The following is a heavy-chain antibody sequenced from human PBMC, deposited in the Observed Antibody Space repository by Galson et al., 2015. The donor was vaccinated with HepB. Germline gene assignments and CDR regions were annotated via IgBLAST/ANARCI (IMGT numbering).Heavy chain of an antibody. J-gene: IGHJ6*03. CDR1: GFTFDDYA. CDR2: ISWRTGAI. CDR3: AKSHYGGHGDYMDV. D-gene: IGHD4-23*01. Sequence: SLRLSCAASGFTFDDYAMSWVRQAPGKGLEWVSGISWRTGAIGYADSVKGRFTISRDNAKNSLYLQMNSLRPEDTALYYCAKSHYGGHGDYMDVWGKGTTVTVSS. V-gene: IGHV3-9*01.